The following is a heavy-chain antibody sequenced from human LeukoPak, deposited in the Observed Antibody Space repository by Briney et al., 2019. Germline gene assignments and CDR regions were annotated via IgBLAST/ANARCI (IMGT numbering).Heavy chain of an antibody. J-gene: IGHJ3*02. Sequence: PGGSLRLSCAASGFTFSSYSMNWVRQAPGKGLEWVSSISSSSYIYYADSVKGRFTISRDNAKNSLYLQMNSLRAEDTAVYYCARERSTHAFDIWGQGTMVTVSS. CDR1: GFTFSSYS. D-gene: IGHD4-17*01. CDR2: ISSSSYI. CDR3: ARERSTHAFDI. V-gene: IGHV3-21*01.